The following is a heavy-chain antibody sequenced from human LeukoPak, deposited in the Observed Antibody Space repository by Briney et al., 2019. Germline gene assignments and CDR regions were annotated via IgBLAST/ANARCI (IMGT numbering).Heavy chain of an antibody. CDR1: GGTFSSYA. CDR3: ARGLTEGAGTTGDDY. D-gene: IGHD1-1*01. J-gene: IGHJ4*02. CDR2: IIPIFGTA. Sequence: SVKVSCKASGGTFSSYAISWVRQAPGQGLEWMGGIIPIFGTANYAQKFQGRVTITTDESTSTAYMELSSLRSEDTAVYYCARGLTEGAGTTGDDYWGQGTLVTVSS. V-gene: IGHV1-69*05.